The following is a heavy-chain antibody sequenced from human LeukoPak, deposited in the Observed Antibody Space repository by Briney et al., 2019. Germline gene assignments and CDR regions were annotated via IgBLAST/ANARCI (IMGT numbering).Heavy chain of an antibody. J-gene: IGHJ6*03. CDR3: ARLKDSSGYRAYYYYMDV. CDR2: ISSGGRTI. CDR1: GFTFSSYE. Sequence: WGSLRLSCAASGFTFSSYEMNWVRQAPGKGLEGVSYISSGGRTIDYADSVKGRFTSSRDNAKNSLYLQMNSVRAEDTAVYYCARLKDSSGYRAYYYYMDVWGKGTTVTVSS. D-gene: IGHD3-22*01. V-gene: IGHV3-48*03.